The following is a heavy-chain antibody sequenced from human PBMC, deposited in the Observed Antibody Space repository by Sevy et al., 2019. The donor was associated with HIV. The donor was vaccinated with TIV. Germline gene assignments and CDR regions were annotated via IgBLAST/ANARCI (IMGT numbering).Heavy chain of an antibody. V-gene: IGHV3-21*01. D-gene: IGHD3-10*01. Sequence: GGSLRLSCAASGFTFSYYNMNWVRQAPGKGLEWVSSISSGSSYIFYVDSVKGRFTIFRDNAKNSQFLQMNSLRAEDTAVYYCARNLDYYASGPPDSWGRGTLVTVSS. CDR1: GFTFSYYN. CDR2: ISSGSSYI. CDR3: ARNLDYYASGPPDS. J-gene: IGHJ4*02.